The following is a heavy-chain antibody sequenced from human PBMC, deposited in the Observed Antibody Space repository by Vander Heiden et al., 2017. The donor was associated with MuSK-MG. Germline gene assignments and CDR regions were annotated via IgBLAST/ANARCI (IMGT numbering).Heavy chain of an antibody. D-gene: IGHD3-16*01. CDR3: AREGGVGGWYFDL. V-gene: IGHV3-53*02. CDR1: GFTVSSNY. J-gene: IGHJ2*01. CDR2: IYSGGST. Sequence: EVQLVETGGGLIQPGGSLRLSCAASGFTVSSNYMSWVRQAPGKGLEWVSVIYSGGSTYYADAVKGRFTISRDNSKNTLYLQMNRLRAEDTAVYYCAREGGVGGWYFDLWGRGTLVTVSS.